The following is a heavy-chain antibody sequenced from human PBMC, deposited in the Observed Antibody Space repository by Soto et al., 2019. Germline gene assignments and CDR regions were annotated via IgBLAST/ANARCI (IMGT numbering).Heavy chain of an antibody. J-gene: IGHJ4*03. CDR2: IKSKTDGGTT. CDR3: TTDSYSTIIIVRFDY. CDR1: GFTFTNAW. V-gene: IGHV3-15*07. Sequence: GGSLRLSCAASGFTFTNAWINWVRQAPGKGLEWVGRIKSKTDGGTTDYAEPVKGRFAISRDDSNNMVYLQMNSLKIEDTAVYYCTTDSYSTIIIVRFDYWGQATMVTVSS. D-gene: IGHD3-22*01.